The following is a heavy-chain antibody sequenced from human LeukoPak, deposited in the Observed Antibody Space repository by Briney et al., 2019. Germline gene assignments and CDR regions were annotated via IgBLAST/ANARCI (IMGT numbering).Heavy chain of an antibody. V-gene: IGHV5-51*01. J-gene: IGHJ4*02. CDR2: IYPGDSDT. CDR1: GYSFTSYW. Sequence: GESLKISCKGSGYSFTSYWTAWVRQMPGKGLEWMGIIYPGDSDTRYSPSFQGQVTISADRSINTAYLQWSSLTASDTAMYYCASRPFETTVVPWDFYWGQGTQVTVSS. CDR3: ASRPFETTVVPWDFY. D-gene: IGHD4-23*01.